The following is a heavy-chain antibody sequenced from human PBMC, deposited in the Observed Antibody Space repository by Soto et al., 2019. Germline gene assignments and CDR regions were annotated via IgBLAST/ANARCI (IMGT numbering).Heavy chain of an antibody. J-gene: IGHJ4*02. CDR1: GGTFSSYA. V-gene: IGHV1-69*13. CDR3: ARATPTGYSSGWYSD. Sequence: GASVKVSCKASGGTFSSYAISWVRQAPGQGLEWMGGIIPIFGTANYAQKFQGRVTITADESTSTAYMELSSLRSEDTAVYYCARATPTGYSSGWYSDWGPGTLVTVSS. CDR2: IIPIFGTA. D-gene: IGHD6-19*01.